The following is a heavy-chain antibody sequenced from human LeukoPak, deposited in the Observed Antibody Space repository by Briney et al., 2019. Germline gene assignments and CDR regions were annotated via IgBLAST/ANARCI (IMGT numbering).Heavy chain of an antibody. CDR1: GGSMSSTSYY. J-gene: IGHJ4*02. V-gene: IGHV4-39*07. CDR3: ARSATVTTGYFDY. CDR2: IYYSGST. Sequence: PSETLSLTCTVSGGSMSSTSYYWGWNRQPPGKGLEWIGSIYYSGSTYYNPSLKSRVTISIDTSKNLFSLKLDSLTAADTAVYYCARSATVTTGYFDYWGRGTLVAVSP. D-gene: IGHD4-17*01.